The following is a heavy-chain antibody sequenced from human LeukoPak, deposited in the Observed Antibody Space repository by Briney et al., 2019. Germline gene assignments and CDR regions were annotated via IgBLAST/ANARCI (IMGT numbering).Heavy chain of an antibody. CDR3: AGGIVGATLYFDY. D-gene: IGHD1-26*01. J-gene: IGHJ4*02. CDR2: IYHSGST. Sequence: SETLSLTCTVSGGSISSSSYYWGWIRQPPGKGLEWIGSIYHSGSTYYNPSLKSRVTISVDTSKNQFSLKLSSVTAADTAVYYCAGGIVGATLYFDYWGQGTLVTVSS. CDR1: GGSISSSSYY. V-gene: IGHV4-39*07.